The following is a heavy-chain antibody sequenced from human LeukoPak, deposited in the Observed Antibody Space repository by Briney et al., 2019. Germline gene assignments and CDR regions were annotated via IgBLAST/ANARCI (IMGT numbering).Heavy chain of an antibody. D-gene: IGHD2-2*01. CDR2: ISAYNGNT. Sequence: ASVKVSCKASGYTFTSYGISWVRQAPGQGLEWMGWISAYNGNTNYAQKLQGRVTMTTDTSTSTAYMELRSLRSDDTDVYYCARDKAADQLLSHAFDIWGQGTMVTVSS. J-gene: IGHJ3*02. V-gene: IGHV1-18*01. CDR3: ARDKAADQLLSHAFDI. CDR1: GYTFTSYG.